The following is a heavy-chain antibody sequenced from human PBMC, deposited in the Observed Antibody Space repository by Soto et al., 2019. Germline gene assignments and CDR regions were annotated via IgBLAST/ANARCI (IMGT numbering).Heavy chain of an antibody. D-gene: IGHD3-9*01. CDR3: AREGDDILTL. J-gene: IGHJ4*02. Sequence: QVQLQESGPGLVKPSQTMSLTCTVSGGSISSGGYYWSWIRQHPGKGLEWIGYSYYRGSTYYNPSLKSRVTISVDASKHHFSLKLSSVTAADTAVYYCAREGDDILTLWGQGTLVTVSS. CDR1: GGSISSGGYY. V-gene: IGHV4-31*03. CDR2: SYYRGST.